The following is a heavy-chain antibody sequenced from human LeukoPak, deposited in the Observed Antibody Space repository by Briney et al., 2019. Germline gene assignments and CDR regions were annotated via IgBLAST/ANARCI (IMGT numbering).Heavy chain of an antibody. CDR1: GGSFSAYY. CDR2: INHSGST. CDR3: ARGQGYWSKAYYFDY. V-gene: IGHV4-34*01. Sequence: SETLSLTCAVYGGSFSAYYWNWIRQPPGKGLEWIGEINHSGSTNYNPSLKSRVTISVNTSKIQFSLKLSSVTAADTAMYYCARGQGYWSKAYYFDYWGQGTLVTVSS. D-gene: IGHD2-2*01. J-gene: IGHJ4*02.